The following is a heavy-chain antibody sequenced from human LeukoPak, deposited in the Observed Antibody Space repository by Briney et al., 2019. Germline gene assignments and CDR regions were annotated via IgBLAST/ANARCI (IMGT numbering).Heavy chain of an antibody. CDR2: ISYDGSNK. V-gene: IGHV3-30*04. CDR1: GFTFRNYA. CDR3: AELGITMIGGV. J-gene: IGHJ6*04. D-gene: IGHD3-10*02. Sequence: GGSLRLSCAASGFTFRNYAIYWVRQAPGKGLEWVSVISYDGSNKYYADSVKGRFTISRDNAKNSLYLQMNSLRAEDTAVYYCAELGITMIGGVWGKGTTVTISS.